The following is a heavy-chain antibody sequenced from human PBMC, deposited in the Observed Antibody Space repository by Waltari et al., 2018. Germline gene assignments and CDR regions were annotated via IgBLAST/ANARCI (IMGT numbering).Heavy chain of an antibody. V-gene: IGHV3-53*01. D-gene: IGHD4-17*01. J-gene: IGHJ4*02. CDR2: IYSCEDT. CDR1: GFTVNSNY. CDR3: AREIRGGYGDLK. Sequence: EVQVVESGGGLIQPGGSLRLSCGVSGFTVNSNYMTWVRQAAGTGLGWVTHIYSCEDTYYAESVKCRCTTSRDNSKTRFYLQVNSLRVEDTGVYFCAREIRGGYGDLKWGPGTLVTVSA.